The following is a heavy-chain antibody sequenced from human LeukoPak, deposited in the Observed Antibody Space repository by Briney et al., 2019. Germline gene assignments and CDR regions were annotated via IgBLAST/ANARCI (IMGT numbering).Heavy chain of an antibody. D-gene: IGHD2-15*01. V-gene: IGHV3-7*01. J-gene: IGHJ5*02. Sequence: GGSLRLSCAASGFTFSSYSMNWVRQAPGKGLEWVANIKQDGSEKYYVDSVKGRFTISRDNAKNSLYLQMNTLRAEDTAVYYCGAARGLYCSDGSCSYRRWFDPWGQGTLVTVSS. CDR1: GFTFSSYS. CDR3: GAARGLYCSDGSCSYRRWFDP. CDR2: IKQDGSEK.